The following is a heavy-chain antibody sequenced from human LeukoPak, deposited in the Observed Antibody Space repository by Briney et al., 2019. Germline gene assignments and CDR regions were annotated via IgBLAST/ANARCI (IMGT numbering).Heavy chain of an antibody. CDR3: ARDIGGILRFLEWRPDAFDI. J-gene: IGHJ3*02. V-gene: IGHV3-21*01. D-gene: IGHD3-3*01. CDR2: ISSSSSYI. CDR1: GFTFSSYS. Sequence: GGSLRLSCAASGFTFSSYSMNWVRQAPGKGLEWVSSISSSSSYIYYADSVKGRFTISRDNAKNSLYLQMNSLRAEDTAVYYCARDIGGILRFLEWRPDAFDIWGQGTMVTVSS.